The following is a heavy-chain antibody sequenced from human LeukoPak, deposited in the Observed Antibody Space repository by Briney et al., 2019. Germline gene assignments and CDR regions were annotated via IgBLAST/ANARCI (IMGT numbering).Heavy chain of an antibody. V-gene: IGHV6-1*01. J-gene: IGHJ5*02. Sequence: SQTLSLTCAISGDSVSSNSAAWNWIRQSPSRGLEWLGRTYYRSKWYNDYAVSAKSRITINPDTSKNQFSLQLNSVTPEDTAVYYCARDPNLWFGEPLGWFDPWGQGTLVTVSS. CDR2: TYYRSKWYN. D-gene: IGHD3-10*01. CDR3: ARDPNLWFGEPLGWFDP. CDR1: GDSVSSNSAA.